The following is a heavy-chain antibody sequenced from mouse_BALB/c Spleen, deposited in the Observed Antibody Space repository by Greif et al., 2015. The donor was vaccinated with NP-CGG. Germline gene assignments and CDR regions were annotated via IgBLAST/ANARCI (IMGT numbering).Heavy chain of an antibody. CDR2: IYPGNVNT. D-gene: IGHD6-1*01. J-gene: IGHJ4*01. CDR1: GYTFTSYY. V-gene: IGHV1S56*01. CDR3: ARGSLYYYAMDY. Sequence: QVQLKESGPELVKPGASVRISCKASGYTFTSYYIHWVKQRPGRGLEWIGWIYPGNVNTKYNEKFKGKATLTADKSSSTAYMQLSSLTSEDSAVYFCARGSLYYYAMDYWGQGTSVTVSS.